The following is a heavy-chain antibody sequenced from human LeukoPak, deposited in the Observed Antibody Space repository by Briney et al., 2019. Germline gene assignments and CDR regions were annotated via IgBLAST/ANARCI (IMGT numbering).Heavy chain of an antibody. Sequence: SGGSLRLSCAASGFTFSSYSMNWVRQAPGKGLEWVSYISSSSSTIYYADSVKGRFTISRDNAKNSLYLQMNSLRAEDTAVYYCAKTVYDSNSYYYDFDYWGQGTLVTVSS. D-gene: IGHD3-22*01. CDR2: ISSSSSTI. J-gene: IGHJ4*02. V-gene: IGHV3-48*01. CDR3: AKTVYDSNSYYYDFDY. CDR1: GFTFSSYS.